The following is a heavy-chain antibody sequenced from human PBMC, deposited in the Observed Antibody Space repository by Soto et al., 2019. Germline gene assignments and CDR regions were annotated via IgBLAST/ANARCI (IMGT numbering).Heavy chain of an antibody. J-gene: IGHJ4*02. CDR1: GYTFTSYA. CDR3: ARAWVVVTAPDY. CDR2: INAGNGNT. V-gene: IGHV1-3*05. Sequence: QVQLVQSGAEEKKPGASVKVSCKASGYTFTSYAMHWVRQAPGQRLEWMGWINAGNGNTKYSQKLQGRVTSTRDTSASTAYMELSSLRYEDTAVYYCARAWVVVTAPDYWGQGTLVNVSS. D-gene: IGHD2-21*02.